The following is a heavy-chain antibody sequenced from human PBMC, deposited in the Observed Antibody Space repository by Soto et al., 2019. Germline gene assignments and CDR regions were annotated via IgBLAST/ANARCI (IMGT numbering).Heavy chain of an antibody. CDR2: ISYDGSNK. J-gene: IGHJ5*02. CDR1: GFTFSSYG. CDR3: AKDLGDEVLLWFGDNWFDP. Sequence: GGSLRLSCAASGFTFSSYGMHWVRQAPGKGLEWVAVISYDGSNKYYADSVKGRFTRSRDNSKNTLYLQMNSLRAEDTAVYYCAKDLGDEVLLWFGDNWFDPWGQGTLVTVSS. V-gene: IGHV3-30*18. D-gene: IGHD3-10*01.